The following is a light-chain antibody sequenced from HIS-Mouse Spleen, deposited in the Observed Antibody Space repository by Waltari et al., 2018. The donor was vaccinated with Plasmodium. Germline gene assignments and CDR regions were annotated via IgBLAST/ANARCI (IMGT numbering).Light chain of an antibody. Sequence: SYELTQPPSASVSPGQTARITCSGDALTTKYAYWYQQKSGQPPVLVIYEDSKLPSGIPERFSGSSSGTMATLTISGAQVEDEADYYCYSTDSSGNHRVFGGGTKLTVL. V-gene: IGLV3-10*01. J-gene: IGLJ3*02. CDR1: ALTTKY. CDR2: EDS. CDR3: YSTDSSGNHRV.